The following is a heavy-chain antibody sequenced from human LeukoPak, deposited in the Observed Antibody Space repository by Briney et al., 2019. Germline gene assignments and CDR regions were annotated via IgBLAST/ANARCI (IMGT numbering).Heavy chain of an antibody. Sequence: GGSLRLSCAASGFTFSSHWMHWVRQAPGKGLVWVSRISTDGSRTTYADSVKGRFTISGDNAKNTLYLQMNSLRAEDTAVYYCARESYCSGGSCYSGRAFDIWGQGTMVTVSS. V-gene: IGHV3-74*01. CDR1: GFTFSSHW. CDR3: ARESYCSGGSCYSGRAFDI. CDR2: ISTDGSRT. D-gene: IGHD2-15*01. J-gene: IGHJ3*02.